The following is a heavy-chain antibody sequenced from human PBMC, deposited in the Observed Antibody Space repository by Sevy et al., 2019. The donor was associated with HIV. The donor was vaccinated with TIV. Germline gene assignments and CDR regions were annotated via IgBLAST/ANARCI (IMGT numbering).Heavy chain of an antibody. CDR1: GYTFTGYY. V-gene: IGHV1-2*02. D-gene: IGHD2-2*02. J-gene: IGHJ6*02. CDR3: AREELCSSTSCYTGVYYYGMDV. Sequence: KVSCKASGYTFTGYYMHWVRQAPGQGLEWMGWINPNSGGTNYAQKFQGRVTMTRETSISTAYMELSRLRSDDTAVYYGAREELCSSTSCYTGVYYYGMDVWGQGTTVTVSS. CDR2: INPNSGGT.